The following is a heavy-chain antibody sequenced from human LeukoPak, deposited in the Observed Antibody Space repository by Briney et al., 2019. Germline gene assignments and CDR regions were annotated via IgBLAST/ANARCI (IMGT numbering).Heavy chain of an antibody. J-gene: IGHJ4*02. V-gene: IGHV1-2*06. Sequence: ASVKVSCKASGYTFTGYYMRWVRQAPGQGLEWMGRINTNSGGTNYAWKFQGRVTMTRDTSISTAYMELSRLRSDDTAVYYCARDLEPERTYYDFWSGYYMGYWGQGTLVTAS. CDR3: ARDLEPERTYYDFWSGYYMGY. CDR1: GYTFTGYY. CDR2: INTNSGGT. D-gene: IGHD3-3*01.